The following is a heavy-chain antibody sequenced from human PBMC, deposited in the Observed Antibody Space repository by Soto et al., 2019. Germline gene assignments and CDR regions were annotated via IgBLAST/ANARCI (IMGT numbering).Heavy chain of an antibody. Sequence: GGSLRLPCAASGFTFSSYGMHWVRQAPGKGLEWVAVIWYDGSNKYYADSVKGRFTISRDNSKNTLYLQMNSLGAEDTAVYYCARERITRKHDAFDIWGQGTMVTVSS. CDR3: ARERITRKHDAFDI. V-gene: IGHV3-33*01. CDR1: GFTFSSYG. D-gene: IGHD3-10*01. J-gene: IGHJ3*02. CDR2: IWYDGSNK.